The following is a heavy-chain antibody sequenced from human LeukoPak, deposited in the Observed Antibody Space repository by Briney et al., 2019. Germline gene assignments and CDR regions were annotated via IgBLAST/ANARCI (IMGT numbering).Heavy chain of an antibody. D-gene: IGHD6-19*01. CDR3: AKVWDSSGWTWIDY. CDR1: GFTFSSYA. V-gene: IGHV3-30-3*01. Sequence: PGGSLRLSCAASGFTFSSYAMHWVRQAPGKGLEWVAVISYDGSNKYYADSVKGRFTISRDNSKNTLYLQMNSLRAEDTAVYYCAKVWDSSGWTWIDYWGQGTLVTVSS. J-gene: IGHJ4*02. CDR2: ISYDGSNK.